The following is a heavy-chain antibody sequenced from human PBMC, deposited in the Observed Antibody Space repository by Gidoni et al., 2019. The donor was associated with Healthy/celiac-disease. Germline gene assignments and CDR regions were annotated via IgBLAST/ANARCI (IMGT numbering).Heavy chain of an antibody. CDR2: IYYSGST. Sequence: QVQLQESGPGLVKPSQTLSLTCTVHGGSFCSGADYWSWIRQPPGKGLEWIWYIYYSGSTYYNPSLKSRVTISVDTSKNQFSLKLSSVTAADTAVYYCARDSYYYDSSGYYYGAFDIWGQGTMVTVSS. D-gene: IGHD3-22*01. V-gene: IGHV4-30-4*01. CDR1: GGSFCSGADY. CDR3: ARDSYYYDSSGYYYGAFDI. J-gene: IGHJ3*02.